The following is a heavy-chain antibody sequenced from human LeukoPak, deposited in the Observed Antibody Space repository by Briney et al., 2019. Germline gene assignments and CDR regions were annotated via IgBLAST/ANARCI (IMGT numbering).Heavy chain of an antibody. CDR3: ARGVVYCGGDCYHFDY. CDR2: INPSGGSA. D-gene: IGHD2-21*02. J-gene: IGHJ4*02. CDR1: GYTFTSYY. Sequence: ASVKVSCKASGYTFTSYYMHWVRQAPGQGLEWMGIINPSGGSASYAQKFQGRDTMTRGTSTSTVYMELSSLRSEDTAVYYCARGVVYCGGDCYHFDYWGQGTLVTVSS. V-gene: IGHV1-46*01.